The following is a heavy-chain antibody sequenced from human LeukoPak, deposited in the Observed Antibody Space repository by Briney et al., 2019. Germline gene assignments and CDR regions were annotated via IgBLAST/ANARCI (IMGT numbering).Heavy chain of an antibody. CDR1: GFTFTNYG. J-gene: IGHJ4*02. D-gene: IGHD6-13*01. CDR2: LWSDGIKT. V-gene: IGHV3-33*01. CDR3: GRDYTSSWTPLFNY. Sequence: GRSLRLSCAPSGFTFTNYGMHWVRQAPGRGLEWVAALWSDGIKTSYADSVRGRFTISRDNSRNTLFLQMDSLRAEDTAVYYCGRDYTSSWTPLFNYWGQGTLVTVSS.